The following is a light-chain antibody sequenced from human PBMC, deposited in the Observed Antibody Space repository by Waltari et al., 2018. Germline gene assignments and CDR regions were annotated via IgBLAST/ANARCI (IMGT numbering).Light chain of an antibody. Sequence: LVLTQSPSPSASLGASVTPTCPLSSGSRRHVLAWRQQQPGKGPRYLMKVNSDGSHRKGDDIPDRFSASKSGTECYLTISSLQSEDEADYYCQTGGHGTWVFGGGTKLTVL. CDR3: QTGGHGTWV. CDR1: SGSRRHV. CDR2: VNSDGSH. V-gene: IGLV4-69*01. J-gene: IGLJ3*02.